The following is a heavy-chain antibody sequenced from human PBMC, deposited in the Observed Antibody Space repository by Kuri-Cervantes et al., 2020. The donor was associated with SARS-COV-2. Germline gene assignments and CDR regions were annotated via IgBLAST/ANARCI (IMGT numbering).Heavy chain of an antibody. CDR2: INHTGST. CDR3: ARGTYTYYDFWRGPYFDY. D-gene: IGHD3-3*01. V-gene: IGHV4-34*01. J-gene: IGHJ4*02. CDR1: GGSFSGYY. Sequence: SQTLSLTCAVYGGSFSGYYWSWIRQSPGKGLVWIGEINHTGSTNYNPSLKSRVTISVGASKNQFSLKLNSVTAADTAVYYCARGTYTYYDFWRGPYFDYWGQANLVTVSS.